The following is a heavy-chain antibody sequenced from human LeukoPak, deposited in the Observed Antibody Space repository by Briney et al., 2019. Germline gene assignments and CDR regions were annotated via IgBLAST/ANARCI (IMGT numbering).Heavy chain of an antibody. CDR2: IYYSGST. D-gene: IGHD2-2*01. CDR1: GGSISSGDYY. CDR3: AREGIVVVPAAMN. V-gene: IGHV4-30-4*08. Sequence: SETLSLTCTVSGGSISSGDYYWSWIRQPPGKGLEWIGYIYYSGSTLYNPSLKSRVTISVDTSKNQFSLKLSSVTAADTAVYYCAREGIVVVPAAMNWGQGTLVTVSS. J-gene: IGHJ4*02.